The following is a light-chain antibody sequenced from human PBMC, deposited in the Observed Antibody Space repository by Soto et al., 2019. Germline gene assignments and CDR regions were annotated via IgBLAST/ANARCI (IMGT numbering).Light chain of an antibody. V-gene: IGLV2-14*03. CDR2: DVT. Sequence: QSALTQPASVSGSPGQSITISCTGNSSDIGGYNYVSWYQHHQGKAPKLVIYDVTDWPSGVSNRFSGSKSGNTASLTISGLQAEDEADYYCSSYTSSSTFWVFGGGTKLTVL. CDR1: SSDIGGYNY. J-gene: IGLJ3*02. CDR3: SSYTSSSTFWV.